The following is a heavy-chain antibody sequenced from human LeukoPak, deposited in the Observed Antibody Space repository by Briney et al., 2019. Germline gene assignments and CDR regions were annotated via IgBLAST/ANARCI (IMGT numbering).Heavy chain of an antibody. CDR2: IYYSGSS. V-gene: IGHV4-39*07. CDR1: GGSISSSSYY. J-gene: IGHJ4*02. Sequence: SETLSLTCTVSGGSISSSSYYWGWIRQPPGKGLEWIGSIYYSGSSNYNPSLKSRVTMSVDTSKNHFSLKLSPVTAADTAVYYCASGFRGQLGYFDYWGQGTLVTVSS. CDR3: ASGFRGQLGYFDY. D-gene: IGHD1-1*01.